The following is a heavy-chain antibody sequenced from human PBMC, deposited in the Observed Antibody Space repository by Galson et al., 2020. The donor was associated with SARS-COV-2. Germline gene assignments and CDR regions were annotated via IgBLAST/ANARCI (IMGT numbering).Heavy chain of an antibody. Sequence: LPCAASGFTLRRYAMHWAPQAPAKGLEWGAVQPYAGRNKYYAAPVKGRFTISRDNSKNTLYLQMNSLRAEDTAVYYCARDLIGFGEPFDYWGQGTLVTVSS. CDR2: QPYAGRNK. D-gene: IGHD3-10*01. CDR3: ARDLIGFGEPFDY. CDR1: GFTLRRYA. J-gene: IGHJ4*02. V-gene: IGHV3-30*04.